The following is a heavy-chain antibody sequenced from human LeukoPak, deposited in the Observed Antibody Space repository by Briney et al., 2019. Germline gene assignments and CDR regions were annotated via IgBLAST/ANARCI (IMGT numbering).Heavy chain of an antibody. V-gene: IGHV1-2*06. D-gene: IGHD3-22*01. CDR3: TRDDYYDSSTEDY. Sequence: GASVKVSCKASGYTFTAYYIHWLRQAPGQGLAWMGRLNPNSGGTNYAQKFQGRVTMTRDTSISTAYMEVSRLTSDDTAVYYCTRDDYYDSSTEDYWGQGTLVTVSS. J-gene: IGHJ4*02. CDR2: LNPNSGGT. CDR1: GYTFTAYY.